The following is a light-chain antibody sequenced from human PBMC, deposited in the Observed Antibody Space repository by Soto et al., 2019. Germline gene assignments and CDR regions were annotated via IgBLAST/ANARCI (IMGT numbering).Light chain of an antibody. Sequence: DVQMTQSPSSLSASVGDRVTITCQASQDTNTYLNWYQQRPGNAPKVVIYDASNLEPGVSSRFSGIGSETEFTFTISSLQPEDVATYYCQQYGDLPVTFGGGTKV. J-gene: IGKJ4*01. CDR2: DAS. CDR3: QQYGDLPVT. CDR1: QDTNTY. V-gene: IGKV1-33*01.